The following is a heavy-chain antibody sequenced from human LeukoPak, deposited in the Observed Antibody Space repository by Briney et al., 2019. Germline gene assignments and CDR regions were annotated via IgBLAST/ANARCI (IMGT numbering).Heavy chain of an antibody. V-gene: IGHV1-69*13. CDR1: GYTFTSYG. CDR3: ARGINTDYDFWSGYFTPFDY. CDR2: IIPIFGTA. Sequence: SVKVSCKASGYTFTSYGISWVRQAPGQGLEWMGGIIPIFGTANYAQKFQGRVTITADESTSTAYMELSSLRSEDTAVYYCARGINTDYDFWSGYFTPFDYWGQGTLVTVSS. J-gene: IGHJ4*02. D-gene: IGHD3-3*01.